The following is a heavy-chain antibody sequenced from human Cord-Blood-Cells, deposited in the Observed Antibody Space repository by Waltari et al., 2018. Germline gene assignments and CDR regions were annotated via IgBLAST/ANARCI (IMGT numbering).Heavy chain of an antibody. CDR3: ARYNYGDYWFDP. V-gene: IGHV1-69*01. CDR1: GCTFRSYA. Sequence: QVQLVQSGAEVQKPGSAVKVSCKASGCTFRSYAISWERQAPGQGLEWMGGIIPIFGTANYAQKFQGRVTITADESTSTAYMELSSLRSEDTAVYYCARYNYGDYWFDPWGQGTLVTVSS. J-gene: IGHJ5*02. D-gene: IGHD4-17*01. CDR2: IIPIFGTA.